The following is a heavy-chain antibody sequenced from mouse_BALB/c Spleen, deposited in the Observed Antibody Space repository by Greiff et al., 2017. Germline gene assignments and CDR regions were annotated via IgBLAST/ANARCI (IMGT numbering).Heavy chain of an antibody. CDR3: ARGFTTVVAREDAMDY. CDR2: IHYSGST. CDR1: GYSITSGYS. D-gene: IGHD1-1*01. V-gene: IGHV3-1*02. Sequence: EVQLQESGPDLVKPSQSLSLTCTVTGYSITSGYSWHWIRQFPGNKLEWMGYIHYSGSTNYNPSLKSRISITRDTSKNQFFLQLNSVTTEDTATYYCARGFTTVVAREDAMDYWGQGTSVTVSA. J-gene: IGHJ4*01.